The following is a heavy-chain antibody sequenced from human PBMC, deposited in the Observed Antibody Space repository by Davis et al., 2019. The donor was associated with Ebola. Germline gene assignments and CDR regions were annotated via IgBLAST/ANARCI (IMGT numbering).Heavy chain of an antibody. D-gene: IGHD6-6*01. J-gene: IGHJ4*02. CDR1: GYTFTNYA. V-gene: IGHV7-4-1*02. CDR2: INANTGIP. CDR3: ARDRGRYSSSPNFDY. Sequence: AASVKVSCKTSGYTFTNYAMNWVRQAPGQGLEWVGWINANTGIPTFAQDFTGRFVFSVDTSVSTAYLQISSLKAEDTAVYYCARDRGRYSSSPNFDYWGQGTLVTVSS.